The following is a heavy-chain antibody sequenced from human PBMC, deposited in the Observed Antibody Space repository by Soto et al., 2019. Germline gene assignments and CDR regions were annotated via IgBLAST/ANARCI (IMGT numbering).Heavy chain of an antibody. CDR1: GFTFSGYS. V-gene: IGHV3-7*01. J-gene: IGHJ4*02. D-gene: IGHD1-1*01. Sequence: GGSLRLSCAASGFTFSGYSISWVRQAPGKGLEWVANIKQDGSEKYYVDSVKGRFTISRDNAKNSLYLQMNSLRADDTAVYYCARQRGCDYWGQGTLVTVSS. CDR2: IKQDGSEK. CDR3: ARQRGCDY.